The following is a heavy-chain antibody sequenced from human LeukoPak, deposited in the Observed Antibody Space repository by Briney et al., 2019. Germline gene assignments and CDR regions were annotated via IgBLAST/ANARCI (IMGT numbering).Heavy chain of an antibody. CDR3: ARDLLLRSFGVNVPFDY. J-gene: IGHJ4*02. CDR2: IADTGAHT. D-gene: IGHD3-3*01. V-gene: IGHV3-48*03. CDR1: GFTFSDYG. Sequence: GGSLRLSCEASGFTFSDYGMNWVRQAPGTGLEWVSHIADTGAHTYYAESMKGRFTIYRDNAKNSLFLQLDSLRDDDTATYYSARDLLLRSFGVNVPFDYWGQGVLITVSS.